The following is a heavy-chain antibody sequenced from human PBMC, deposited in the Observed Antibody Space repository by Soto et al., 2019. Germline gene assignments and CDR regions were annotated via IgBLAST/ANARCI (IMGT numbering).Heavy chain of an antibody. CDR3: GRVMRSLLSITALDT. CDR1: GYTFTRDQ. Sequence: QAQLVQSGAEVKKPGASVKVSCKASGYTFTRDQIHWVRQAPGQGLEWMGMIEPSGGKTNYAQKFQGRDTMTRDTSTSTVYMALSSLRSEDTAIYFCGRVMRSLLSITALDTWGQGTLVTVSS. CDR2: IEPSGGKT. J-gene: IGHJ5*02. D-gene: IGHD3-10*01. V-gene: IGHV1-46*01.